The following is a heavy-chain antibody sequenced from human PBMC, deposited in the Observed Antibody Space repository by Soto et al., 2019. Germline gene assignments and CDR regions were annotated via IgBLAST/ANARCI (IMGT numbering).Heavy chain of an antibody. J-gene: IGHJ4*02. D-gene: IGHD1-1*01. CDR2: ISAHNGNT. CDR3: ARGRYGDY. CDR1: GYAFTTYG. Sequence: QVHLVQSGAEVKKPGASVKVSCKGSGYAFTTYGITWVRQAPGQGLEWMGWISAHNGNTNYAQKLQGRVTVTRDTSTRTAYMELRSLRSDDTAVYYCARGRYGDYWGQGDLVTVPS. V-gene: IGHV1-18*01.